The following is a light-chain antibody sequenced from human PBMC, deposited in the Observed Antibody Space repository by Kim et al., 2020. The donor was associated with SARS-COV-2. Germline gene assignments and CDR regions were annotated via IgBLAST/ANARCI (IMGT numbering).Light chain of an antibody. V-gene: IGKV3-20*01. CDR1: QSVSSSY. J-gene: IGKJ4*01. CDR3: QQYGSSPLT. CDR2: GAS. Sequence: APGESATPSCRARQSVSSSYLAWYQQKPGQAPRLLIYGASSRATGIPDRFSGSGSGTDFTLTISRLEPEDFAVYYCQQYGSSPLTFGGGTKVDIK.